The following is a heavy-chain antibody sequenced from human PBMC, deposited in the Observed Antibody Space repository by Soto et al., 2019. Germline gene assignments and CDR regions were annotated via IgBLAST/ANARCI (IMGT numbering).Heavy chain of an antibody. J-gene: IGHJ4*02. Sequence: QVQLVQSGAEVKKPGASVKVSCKPSGYSYTTFGISWVRQAPGQGLEWMGWMNSNSGKTDYAQKFQGRVTMTTDTSTRTAYMDLRSLTSDDTAVYFSVRDRLTVTGPKCFASWGQGTLVTVSS. D-gene: IGHD4-17*01. CDR2: MNSNSGKT. V-gene: IGHV1-18*01. CDR3: VRDRLTVTGPKCFAS. CDR1: GYSYTTFG.